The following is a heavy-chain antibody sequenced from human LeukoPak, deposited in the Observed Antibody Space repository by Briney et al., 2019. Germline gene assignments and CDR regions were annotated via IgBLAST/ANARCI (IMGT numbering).Heavy chain of an antibody. Sequence: GGSLRLSCAASGFTVSSNYMSWVRQAPGKGLEWVSVIYSGGSTYYADSVMGRFTISRDNSKNTLYLQMNSLRAEDTAVYYCAKFLTSANTDYWGQGTLVTVSS. D-gene: IGHD1-26*01. J-gene: IGHJ4*02. V-gene: IGHV3-53*01. CDR1: GFTVSSNY. CDR2: IYSGGST. CDR3: AKFLTSANTDY.